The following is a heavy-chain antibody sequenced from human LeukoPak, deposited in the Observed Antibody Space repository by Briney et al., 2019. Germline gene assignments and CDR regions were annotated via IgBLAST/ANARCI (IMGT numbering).Heavy chain of an antibody. J-gene: IGHJ4*02. D-gene: IGHD3-22*01. V-gene: IGHV4-39*01. CDR2: ISYSGTT. CDR1: SASISSSPYY. CDR3: ARHGHYYDSSGYYYV. Sequence: SETLSLTCTVSSASISSSPYYWGWIRQSPGKGLEWIGSISYSGTTYYNPSLKSRVTISVDTSKNQFSLKLSSVTAADTAVYYCARHGHYYDSSGYYYVWGQGTLVTVSS.